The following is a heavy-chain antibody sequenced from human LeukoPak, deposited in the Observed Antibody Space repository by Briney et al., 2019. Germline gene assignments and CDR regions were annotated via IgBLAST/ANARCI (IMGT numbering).Heavy chain of an antibody. Sequence: ASVKVSCKASGYTFTSYYMHWVRQAPGQGLEWMGIINPSGGSTSYAQKFQGGVTMTRDTSTSTVYMELSSLRSEDTAVYYCARATAVAAPFDYWGQGTLVTVSS. D-gene: IGHD6-19*01. CDR1: GYTFTSYY. CDR2: INPSGGST. V-gene: IGHV1-46*01. CDR3: ARATAVAAPFDY. J-gene: IGHJ4*02.